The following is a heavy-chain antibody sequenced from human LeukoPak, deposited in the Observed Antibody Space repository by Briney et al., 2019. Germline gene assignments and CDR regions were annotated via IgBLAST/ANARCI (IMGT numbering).Heavy chain of an antibody. Sequence: GGSLRLSCAASGFTFSNYGMTWVRQAPGKGLEWVSGISGSGGSTYYADSLKGRFTISRDNYKNTLYLQMNSLRAEDTAVYYCAKVDYYDSSGNYPNWFDPWGQGTLVTVSS. J-gene: IGHJ5*02. CDR3: AKVDYYDSSGNYPNWFDP. CDR1: GFTFSNYG. D-gene: IGHD3-22*01. V-gene: IGHV3-23*01. CDR2: ISGSGGST.